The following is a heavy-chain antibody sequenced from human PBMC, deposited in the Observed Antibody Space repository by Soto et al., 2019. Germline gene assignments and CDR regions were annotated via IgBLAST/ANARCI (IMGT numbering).Heavy chain of an antibody. V-gene: IGHV3-30-3*01. CDR3: ARDPVVVPAAIVFHYYYYGMDV. CDR1: GFTFSSYA. CDR2: ISYDGSNK. Sequence: VQLVESGGGLVKPGGSLRLSCAASGFTFSSYAMHWVRQAPGKGLEWVAVISYDGSNKYYADSVKGRFTISRDNSKNTLYLQMNSLRAEDTAVYYCARDPVVVPAAIVFHYYYYGMDVWGQGTTVTVSS. D-gene: IGHD2-2*01. J-gene: IGHJ6*02.